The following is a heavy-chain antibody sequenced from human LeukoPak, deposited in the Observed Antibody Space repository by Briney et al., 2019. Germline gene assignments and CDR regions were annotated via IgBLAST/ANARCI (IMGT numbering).Heavy chain of an antibody. J-gene: IGHJ6*03. D-gene: IGHD2-2*01. Sequence: GESLKISCKGSGYSFTSYWIGWVRQMPGKGLEWMGIIYPGDSDTRYSPSFQGQVAISADKSISTAYLQWSSLKASDTAMYYCARHPPPYCSSTSCSNHMDVWGKGTTVTVSS. CDR1: GYSFTSYW. CDR3: ARHPPPYCSSTSCSNHMDV. V-gene: IGHV5-51*01. CDR2: IYPGDSDT.